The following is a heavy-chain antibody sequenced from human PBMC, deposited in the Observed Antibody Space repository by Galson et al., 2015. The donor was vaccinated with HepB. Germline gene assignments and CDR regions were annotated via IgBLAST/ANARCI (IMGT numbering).Heavy chain of an antibody. CDR1: GFTFSSYA. D-gene: IGHD6-13*01. CDR3: ARDSSSWYLIVHYFDY. CDR2: ISYDGSNK. J-gene: IGHJ4*02. V-gene: IGHV3-30*04. Sequence: LRLSCAASGFTFSSYAMHWVRQAPGKGLEWVAVISYDGSNKYYADSVKGRFTISRDNTKNTLYLQMNSLRAEDTAVYYCARDSSSWYLIVHYFDYWGQGTLVTVSS.